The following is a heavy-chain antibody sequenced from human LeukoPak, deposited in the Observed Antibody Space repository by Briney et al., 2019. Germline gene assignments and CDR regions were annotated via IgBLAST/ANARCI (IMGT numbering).Heavy chain of an antibody. CDR1: GFTFSSYW. J-gene: IGHJ4*02. CDR2: IKQDGSEK. CDR3: AREIPLGNYYGSGSYYPYFDY. Sequence: GGSLRLSCAASGFTFSSYWMSWVRQAPGKGLEWVANIKQDGSEKYYVDSVKGRFTISRGNAKNSLYLQTNSLRAEDTAVYYCAREIPLGNYYGSGSYYPYFDYWGQGTLVTVSS. V-gene: IGHV3-7*03. D-gene: IGHD3-10*01.